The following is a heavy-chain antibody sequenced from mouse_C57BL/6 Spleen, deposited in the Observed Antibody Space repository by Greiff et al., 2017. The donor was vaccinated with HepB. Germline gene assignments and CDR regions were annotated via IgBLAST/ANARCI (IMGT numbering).Heavy chain of an antibody. Sequence: VQLQQPGAELVKPGASVKVSCKASGYTFTSYWMHWVKQRPGQGLEWIGRIHPSDSDTNYNQKFKGKATLTVDKSSSTADMQLSSLTSEDSAVYYCAFTAQAPPFAYWGQGTLVTVSA. CDR3: AFTAQAPPFAY. CDR2: IHPSDSDT. J-gene: IGHJ3*01. V-gene: IGHV1-74*01. CDR1: GYTFTSYW. D-gene: IGHD3-2*02.